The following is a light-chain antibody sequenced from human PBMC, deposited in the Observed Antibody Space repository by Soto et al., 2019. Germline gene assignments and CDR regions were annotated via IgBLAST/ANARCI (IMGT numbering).Light chain of an antibody. CDR1: QSVSSNY. J-gene: IGKJ1*01. V-gene: IGKV3-20*01. CDR2: IAS. Sequence: EIVLTQSPGTLSLSPGERATLSCRASQSVSSNYLAWYQQKPGQTPRLLIYIASNRAPGIPDRFSGSGSGTHFTLTISRVEPEDFAVYYCQQYGSSPWTFGQGTKVEIK. CDR3: QQYGSSPWT.